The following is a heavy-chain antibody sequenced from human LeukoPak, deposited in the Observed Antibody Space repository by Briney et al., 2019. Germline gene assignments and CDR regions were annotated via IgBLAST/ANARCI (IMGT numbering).Heavy chain of an antibody. CDR1: GFTFSSYW. Sequence: GGSLRLSCAASGFTFSSYWMSWVRQATGNGLEWVANIKQDGNEKYYVDSVKGRFTISRDNAKNSLYLQMNSLRAEDTAVYYCARASAVAGTRDYWGQGTLVTVSS. J-gene: IGHJ4*02. D-gene: IGHD6-19*01. CDR3: ARASAVAGTRDY. V-gene: IGHV3-7*01. CDR2: IKQDGNEK.